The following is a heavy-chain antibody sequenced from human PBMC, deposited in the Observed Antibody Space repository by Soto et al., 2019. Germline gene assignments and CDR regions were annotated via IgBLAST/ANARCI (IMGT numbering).Heavy chain of an antibody. CDR1: GFTFRTYT. D-gene: IGHD3-10*01. Sequence: KTGGSLRLSCISSGFTFRTYTMNWVRQAPGKGLEWVSGIRGFSPYTFYAESVKGRFTIFRDNAKNSLYLQMNSLRAEDTAVYYCARDRGYDAHDYYYNAMDVWGQGTTVTVSS. J-gene: IGHJ6*02. CDR2: IRGFSPYT. CDR3: ARDRGYDAHDYYYNAMDV. V-gene: IGHV3-21*01.